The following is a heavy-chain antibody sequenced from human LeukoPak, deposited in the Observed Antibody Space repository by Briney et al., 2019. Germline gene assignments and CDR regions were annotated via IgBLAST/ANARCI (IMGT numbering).Heavy chain of an antibody. Sequence: PGESLKISCKGSGYSFTSYWIGWVRQMPGKGLEWMGIIYPGDSDTRYSPSFQGRVTISADKSISTAYLQWSSLKASDTAMYYCARRARPYYDILHLDYWGQGTLVTVSS. D-gene: IGHD3-9*01. CDR1: GYSFTSYW. CDR2: IYPGDSDT. CDR3: ARRARPYYDILHLDY. J-gene: IGHJ4*02. V-gene: IGHV5-51*01.